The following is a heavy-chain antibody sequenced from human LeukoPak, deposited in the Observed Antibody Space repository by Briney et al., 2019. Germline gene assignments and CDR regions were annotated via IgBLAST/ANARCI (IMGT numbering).Heavy chain of an antibody. CDR2: IYYSGST. CDR1: GGSISSGGYS. J-gene: IGHJ4*02. Sequence: SETLSLTCAVSGGSISSGGYSWRWLRQPPGRGLEWVGYIYYSGSTYYNPSLKSRVTISVDTSKNQFSLKLSSVTAADTAVYYCASLTSTDYYDSSGYYYFDYWGQGTLVTVSS. CDR3: ASLTSTDYYDSSGYYYFDY. D-gene: IGHD3-22*01. V-gene: IGHV4-30-4*07.